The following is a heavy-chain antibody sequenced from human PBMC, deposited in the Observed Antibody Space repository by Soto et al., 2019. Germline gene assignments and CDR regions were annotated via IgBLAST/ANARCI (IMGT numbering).Heavy chain of an antibody. CDR3: AKNGQPPYYYYGLDV. J-gene: IGHJ6*02. CDR2: ISGYNGDT. Sequence: QGQLVQSGAEVKKPGASVKVSCKASGYTFTRYGISWVRQAPGQGLEWMGWISGYNGDTKYAQKFQGRATMTIDTTTTTEFMELRSLTSDDTAVYYCAKNGQPPYYYYGLDVWGQGTTVTVSS. V-gene: IGHV1-18*01. CDR1: GYTFTRYG. D-gene: IGHD2-8*01.